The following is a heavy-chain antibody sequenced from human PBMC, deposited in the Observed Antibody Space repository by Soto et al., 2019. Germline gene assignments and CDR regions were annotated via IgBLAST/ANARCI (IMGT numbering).Heavy chain of an antibody. V-gene: IGHV4-28*03. CDR2: IYDSGST. CDR3: ARGRYCLTGRCFPNWFDS. D-gene: IGHD7-27*01. CDR1: GYSISSSNW. Sequence: PSETLSLTCAVSGYSISSSNWWGWIRQPPGKGLEWIGYIYDSGSTYYNPSFESRVAISVDTSKSQFSLNVTSVTAADTAVYFCARGRYCLTGRCFPNWFDSWGQGALVTVSS. J-gene: IGHJ5*01.